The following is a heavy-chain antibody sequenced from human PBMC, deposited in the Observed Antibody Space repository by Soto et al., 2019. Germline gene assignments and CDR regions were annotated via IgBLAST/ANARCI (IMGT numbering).Heavy chain of an antibody. J-gene: IGHJ4*02. CDR1: GFTFSSYA. CDR3: AKSRGIAVAGTGGEADGY. Sequence: GGSLRLSCAASGFTFSSYAMSWVRQAPGKGLEWVSAISGSGGSTYYADSVKGRFTISRDNSKNTLYLQMNSLRAEDTAVYYCAKSRGIAVAGTGGEADGYWGQGTLVTVSS. V-gene: IGHV3-23*01. D-gene: IGHD6-19*01. CDR2: ISGSGGST.